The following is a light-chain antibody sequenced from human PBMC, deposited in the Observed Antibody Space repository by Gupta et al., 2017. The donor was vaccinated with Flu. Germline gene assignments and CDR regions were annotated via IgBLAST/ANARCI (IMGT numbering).Light chain of an antibody. Sequence: MTQSPSTLSASVGDTVTIKCRASQSTNNWLAWYQQQPGKAPKLLLYKASKLESGVPSRFSGSGSGTEFTLPISSLQPDDFETDYCQQYTSFGQGTKLEIK. V-gene: IGKV1-5*03. J-gene: IGKJ2*01. CDR1: QSTNNW. CDR2: KAS. CDR3: QQYTS.